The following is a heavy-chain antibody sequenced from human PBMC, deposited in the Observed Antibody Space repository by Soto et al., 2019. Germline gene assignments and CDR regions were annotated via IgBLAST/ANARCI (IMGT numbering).Heavy chain of an antibody. Sequence: EVQLVESGGGLVQPGGSLRLSCAASGFTFSSYGMNWVRQAPGKGLEWVSYISSCSSTIYYADSVKGRLTISRDNAKNSLYLKMNRLRAEDTAVYYCAREVGYSGYRRLDDAFDIWGQGTMVTVSS. CDR3: AREVGYSGYRRLDDAFDI. CDR1: GFTFSSYG. J-gene: IGHJ3*02. CDR2: ISSCSSTI. D-gene: IGHD5-12*01. V-gene: IGHV3-48*01.